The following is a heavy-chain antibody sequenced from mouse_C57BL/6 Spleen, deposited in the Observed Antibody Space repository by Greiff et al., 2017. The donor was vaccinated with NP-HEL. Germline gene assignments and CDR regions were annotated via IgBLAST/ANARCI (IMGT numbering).Heavy chain of an antibody. CDR1: GYAFSSYW. V-gene: IGHV1-80*01. Sequence: VKLMESGAELVKPGASVKISCKASGYAFSSYWMNWVKQRPGKGLEWIGQIYPGDGDTNYNGKFKGKATLTADKSSSTAYMQLSSLTSEDSAVYFCAREGLDAMDYWGQGTSVTVSS. D-gene: IGHD2-13*01. CDR3: AREGLDAMDY. J-gene: IGHJ4*01. CDR2: IYPGDGDT.